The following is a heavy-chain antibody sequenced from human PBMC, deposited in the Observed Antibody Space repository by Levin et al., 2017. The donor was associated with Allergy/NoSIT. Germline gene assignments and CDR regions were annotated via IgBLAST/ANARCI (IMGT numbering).Heavy chain of an antibody. V-gene: IGHV2-5*02. CDR3: ARLRVTGTRKLDY. J-gene: IGHJ4*02. D-gene: IGHD1-14*01. CDR2: IYWDDAK. Sequence: VSGPTLVKPTQTLTLTCTCSGFSLSSHGVGVNWIRQTPGKALEWLALIYWDDAKRYSPSLESRITITRDTSKNQVVLTMTNVDPVDSGTYYCARLRVTGTRKLDYWGQGTLVTVSS. CDR1: GFSLSSHGVG.